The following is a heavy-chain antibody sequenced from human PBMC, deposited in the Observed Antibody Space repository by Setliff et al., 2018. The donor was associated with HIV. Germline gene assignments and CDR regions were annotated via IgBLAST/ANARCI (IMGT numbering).Heavy chain of an antibody. J-gene: IGHJ4*02. V-gene: IGHV1-46*01. CDR3: ARPGIAAADYYFDY. D-gene: IGHD6-13*01. CDR2: INTSGGSA. Sequence: ASVKVSCKASGGTFSSYAISWVRQAPGQGLEWMGGINTSGGSAGYAEKFRGRVTMTRDTSTSTVYMDLSSLRSEDTAVYYCARPGIAAADYYFDYWGQGALVTVSS. CDR1: GGTFSSYA.